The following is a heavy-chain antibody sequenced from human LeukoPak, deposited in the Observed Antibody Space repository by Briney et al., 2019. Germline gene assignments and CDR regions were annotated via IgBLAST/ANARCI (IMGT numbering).Heavy chain of an antibody. Sequence: SETLSLTCAVYGGSFSGYYWSWIRQPPGKGLEWIGEINHSGSTNYNPSLKSRVTISVDTSKNQFSLKLSSVTAADTAVYYCARGRTVPVRPNYHMDVWGKGTTVTVSS. D-gene: IGHD4-17*01. J-gene: IGHJ6*03. CDR3: ARGRTVPVRPNYHMDV. CDR1: GGSFSGYY. CDR2: INHSGST. V-gene: IGHV4-34*01.